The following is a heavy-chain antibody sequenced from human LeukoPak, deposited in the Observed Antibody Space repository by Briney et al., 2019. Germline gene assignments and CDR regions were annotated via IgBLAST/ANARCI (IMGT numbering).Heavy chain of an antibody. CDR1: GFTFSSYA. D-gene: IGHD1-26*01. V-gene: IGHV3-30-3*01. J-gene: IGHJ3*02. Sequence: GRSLRLSCAASGFTFSSYAMHWVRQAPDTGLEWVALISYDGSNKYYADSVKGRFTISRDNAKNSLYLQMNSLRDDDTAVYYCARKLVGAAGAAFDIWGQGTMVTVSS. CDR2: ISYDGSNK. CDR3: ARKLVGAAGAAFDI.